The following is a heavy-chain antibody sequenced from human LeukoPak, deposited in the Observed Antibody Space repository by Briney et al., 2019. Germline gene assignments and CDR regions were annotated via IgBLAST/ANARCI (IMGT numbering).Heavy chain of an antibody. V-gene: IGHV4-38-2*01. J-gene: IGHJ4*02. CDR3: ARVRSRSSSLMGGYLDY. Sequence: SETLSLTYAVSGYSISSDYYWGWIRQPPGKGLEWIGIIYHSGSTYYNPSLKSRVTISVDTSQNHFSLKLSSVTAADTAVYYCARVRSRSSSLMGGYLDYWGQGTLVTVSS. CDR1: GYSISSDYY. D-gene: IGHD6-13*01. CDR2: IYHSGST.